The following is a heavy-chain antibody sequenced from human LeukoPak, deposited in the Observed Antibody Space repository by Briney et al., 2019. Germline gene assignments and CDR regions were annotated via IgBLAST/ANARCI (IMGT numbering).Heavy chain of an antibody. CDR2: INPNNGGT. V-gene: IGHV1-2*02. Sequence: ASVKVSCKASGYTFTGYYMHWVRQAPGQGLEWMGWINPNNGGTNYAQKFQGRVTMTRDTSISTAYMELSGLTSNDTAVYYCARTRDYSSSWYFPPFDPWGQGTLVTVSS. CDR3: ARTRDYSSSWYFPPFDP. D-gene: IGHD6-13*01. CDR1: GYTFTGYY. J-gene: IGHJ5*02.